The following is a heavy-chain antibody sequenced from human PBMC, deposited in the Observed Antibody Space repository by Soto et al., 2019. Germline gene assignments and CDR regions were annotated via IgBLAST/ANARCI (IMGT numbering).Heavy chain of an antibody. CDR3: AREGGNLNWFDP. CDR2: ITRSSGTT. J-gene: IGHJ5*02. CDR1: GFAFSTHA. D-gene: IGHD1-26*01. Sequence: GGSLRLSCAASGFAFSTHAMNWVRQAPGKGLAWVSSITRSSGTTYYADSVKGRFTISRDNAKNSLYLQMNSLRDEDTAVYYCAREGGNLNWFDPWGQGTLVTVSS. V-gene: IGHV3-48*02.